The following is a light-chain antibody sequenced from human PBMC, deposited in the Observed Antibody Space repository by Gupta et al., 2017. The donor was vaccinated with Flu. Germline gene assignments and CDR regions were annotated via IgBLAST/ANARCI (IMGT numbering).Light chain of an antibody. CDR3: SSETSDTALYV. CDR1: SSDVGGYNN. J-gene: IGLJ1*01. CDR2: EVS. V-gene: IGLV2-14*01. Sequence: SALTQPASASGPPGQSITISCTGTSSDVGGYNNVSWYLQPPDQAPKLIIYEVSNRTSGVANRFSGSKSGTTAALTISGLQAEEEADYYCSSETSDTALYVFGTGTKLTVL.